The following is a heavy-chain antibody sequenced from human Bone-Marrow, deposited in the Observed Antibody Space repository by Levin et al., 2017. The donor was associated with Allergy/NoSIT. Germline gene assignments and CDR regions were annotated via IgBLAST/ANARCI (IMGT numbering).Heavy chain of an antibody. CDR1: GFTFGHYA. Sequence: GGSLRLSCTTSGFTFGHYAVSWVRQAPGKGLEWVGFIRGRDYDGATEYAASVKGRFTISRDDSRGIAYLQLSSLKTEDTALYYCTRDLGYSGYATLDYWGPGTLVTVSS. CDR2: IRGRDYDGAT. V-gene: IGHV3-49*04. J-gene: IGHJ4*02. D-gene: IGHD5-12*01. CDR3: TRDLGYSGYATLDY.